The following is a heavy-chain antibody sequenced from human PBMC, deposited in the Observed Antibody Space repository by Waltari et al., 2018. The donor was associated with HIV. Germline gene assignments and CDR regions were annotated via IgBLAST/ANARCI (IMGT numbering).Heavy chain of an antibody. CDR3: VRGGAAFVTGGMQVVQPGP. Sequence: EVQLVESGGGLVRPGGSLRLSCLASGFTFSAYDMHWVRQAPGKWLEWLSDMSGLGQTVYYTASTKGRFTVSRNNAKRSLYLDMSGLTAADTAVYYCVRGGAAFVTGGMQVVQPGPWGQGTLVTVS. D-gene: IGHD6-6*01. J-gene: IGHJ5*02. V-gene: IGHV3-48*03. CDR2: MSGLGQTV. CDR1: GFTFSAYD.